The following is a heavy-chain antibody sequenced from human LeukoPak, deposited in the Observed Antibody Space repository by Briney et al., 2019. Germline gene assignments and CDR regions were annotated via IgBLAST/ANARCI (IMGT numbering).Heavy chain of an antibody. Sequence: GGSLRLSCAASGFTVRSNYMSWVRQAPGKGLEWVSIIYSDGSTYYADSVKGRFTISRDNSKNTLYLQMNSLRAEDTAVYYCARDLGHYYGMDVWGQGTTVTVSS. CDR1: GFTVRSNY. CDR3: ARDLGHYYGMDV. J-gene: IGHJ6*02. CDR2: IYSDGST. V-gene: IGHV3-53*01.